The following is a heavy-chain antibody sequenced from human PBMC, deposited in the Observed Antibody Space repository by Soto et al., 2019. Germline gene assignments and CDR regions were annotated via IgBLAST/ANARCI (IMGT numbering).Heavy chain of an antibody. Sequence: SETLSLTCAAYGGSFSGYYWSWIRQPPGKGLEWIGEINHSGSTNYNPSLKSRVAISVDTSKNQFSLKLSSVTAADTAVYYCARSSQLVAYCGGDCYRYYYYYGMDVWGQGTTVTVSS. J-gene: IGHJ6*02. CDR2: INHSGST. D-gene: IGHD2-21*02. CDR3: ARSSQLVAYCGGDCYRYYYYYGMDV. CDR1: GGSFSGYY. V-gene: IGHV4-34*01.